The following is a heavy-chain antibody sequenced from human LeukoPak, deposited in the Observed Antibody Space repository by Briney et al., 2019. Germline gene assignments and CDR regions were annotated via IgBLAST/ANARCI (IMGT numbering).Heavy chain of an antibody. CDR1: GGSFSGYY. Sequence: SETLSLTCAVYGGSFSGYYWSWIRQPPGKGLEWIGEINHSGSTNYNPSLKSRVTISVDTSKNQFSLKLSSVTAADTAVYYCARGITFGGVIVTYYFDYWGQGTLVTVSS. CDR3: ARGITFGGVIVTYYFDY. J-gene: IGHJ4*02. V-gene: IGHV4-34*01. D-gene: IGHD3-16*02. CDR2: INHSGST.